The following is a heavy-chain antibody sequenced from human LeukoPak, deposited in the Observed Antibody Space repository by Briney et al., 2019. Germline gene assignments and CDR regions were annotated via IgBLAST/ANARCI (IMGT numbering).Heavy chain of an antibody. D-gene: IGHD2/OR15-2a*01. CDR1: GLTFSSYL. Sequence: GGSLRLSCAASGLTFSSYLMHWVRQAPGKGLVWVSRIDPDGNTVYADSVRGRFTISRDNPKNTLYLQMNSLTVEDTAIYYCASFRTTDIWGQGTTVTVSP. CDR2: IDPDGNT. J-gene: IGHJ3*02. CDR3: ASFRTTDI. V-gene: IGHV3-74*01.